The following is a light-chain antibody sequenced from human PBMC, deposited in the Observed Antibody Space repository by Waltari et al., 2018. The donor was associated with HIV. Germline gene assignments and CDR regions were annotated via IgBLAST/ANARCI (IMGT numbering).Light chain of an antibody. V-gene: IGKV3-20*01. J-gene: IGKJ3*01. Sequence: DIVLTQSPGTLSLSPGERATLSCRASQSVRSNYLAWYQKKPGQAPRLLIYGASTRATGIPDRFSGSGSGTDFTLTISRLEPEDFAVYYCQQYTNSAFTFGPGTKVDIK. CDR2: GAS. CDR3: QQYTNSAFT. CDR1: QSVRSNY.